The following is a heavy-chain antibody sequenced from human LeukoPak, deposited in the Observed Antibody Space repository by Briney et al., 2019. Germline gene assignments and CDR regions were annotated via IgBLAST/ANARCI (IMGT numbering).Heavy chain of an antibody. J-gene: IGHJ4*02. D-gene: IGHD2-15*01. CDR2: VGGNSAYT. V-gene: IGHV1-18*01. CDR1: GYTFTSFG. CDR3: ARVGGYCSGDSCFDY. Sequence: ASVKVSCKASGYTFTSFGISWIRQAPGQGLEWMGWVGGNSAYTNSAQKLQDRVTMTTDTSTNTAYMELRSLRSDDTAVYYCARVGGYCSGDSCFDYWGQGTLVTVSS.